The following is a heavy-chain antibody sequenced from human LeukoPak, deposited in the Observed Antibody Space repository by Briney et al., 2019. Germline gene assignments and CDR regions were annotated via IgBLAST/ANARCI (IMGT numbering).Heavy chain of an antibody. J-gene: IGHJ4*02. CDR1: GGTLSSYA. D-gene: IGHD4-23*01. CDR3: ARSNAGNHFDY. V-gene: IGHV1-69*13. Sequence: GASVKVSCKASGGTLSSYAISWVRQAPGQGLEWMGGIIPIFGTANYAQKFQGRVTITADESTSTAYMELSSLRSEDTAVYYCARSNAGNHFDYWGQGTLVTVSS. CDR2: IIPIFGTA.